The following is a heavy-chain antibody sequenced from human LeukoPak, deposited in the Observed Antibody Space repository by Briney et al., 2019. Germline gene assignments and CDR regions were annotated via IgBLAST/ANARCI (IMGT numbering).Heavy chain of an antibody. CDR3: ARDLGSDTAMVPSHFDY. Sequence: ASVKVSCKASGYTFTGYYMHWVRQAPGQGLEWMGWINPNSGGTTYAQKFQGRVTLTRDTSISTAYMELSRLRSDDTAVYYCARDLGSDTAMVPSHFDYWGQGTLVTVSS. CDR1: GYTFTGYY. CDR2: INPNSGGT. D-gene: IGHD5-18*01. V-gene: IGHV1-2*02. J-gene: IGHJ4*02.